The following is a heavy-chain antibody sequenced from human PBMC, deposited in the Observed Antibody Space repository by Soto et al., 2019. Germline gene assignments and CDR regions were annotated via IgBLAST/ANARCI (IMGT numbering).Heavy chain of an antibody. J-gene: IGHJ1*01. V-gene: IGHV3-21*01. CDR2: ISSGSSYI. Sequence: EVQLLESGGGLVQPGGSLRLSCAASGFTFSSYAMSWVRQAPGKGLEWVSAISSGSSYIFYADSVKGRFTISRDNAENSLYLQMNSLTAEDSAVYYCARDPGSGWEYLQHWGQGTLVTVSS. D-gene: IGHD6-19*01. CDR3: ARDPGSGWEYLQH. CDR1: GFTFSSYA.